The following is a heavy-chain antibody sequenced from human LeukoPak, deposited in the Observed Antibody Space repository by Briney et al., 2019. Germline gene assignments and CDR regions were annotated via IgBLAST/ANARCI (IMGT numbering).Heavy chain of an antibody. J-gene: IGHJ2*01. CDR3: ARERTWHFDL. V-gene: IGHV4-59*01. Sequence: SETLSLTCTVSGGSISSYYWSWIRQPPGKGLEWIGYIYYSGSTNYNPSLKSRVTISVDTSKNQFSLKLSSVTAADTAVYYCARERTWHFDLWGRGTLVTVSS. D-gene: IGHD1-7*01. CDR2: IYYSGST. CDR1: GGSISSYY.